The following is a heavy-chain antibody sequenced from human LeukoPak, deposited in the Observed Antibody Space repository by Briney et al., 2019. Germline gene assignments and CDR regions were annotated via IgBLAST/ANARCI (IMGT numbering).Heavy chain of an antibody. CDR2: LSGRGRDT. D-gene: IGHD2-15*01. CDR3: AVPGSTVYPAPFDF. J-gene: IGHJ4*02. V-gene: IGHV3-23*01. Sequence: GGSLRLSCAASGFSFSTYAMSWVRQAPGEGLEWLSALSGRGRDTYYADSVKGRFTISRDESKNTLFLQMNSLRAEDTAVYYCAVPGSTVYPAPFDFWGQGTLVTVSS. CDR1: GFSFSTYA.